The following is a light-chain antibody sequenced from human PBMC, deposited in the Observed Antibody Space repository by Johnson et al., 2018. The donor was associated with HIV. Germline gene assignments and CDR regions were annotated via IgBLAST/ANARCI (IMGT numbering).Light chain of an antibody. CDR1: SSNIGNNY. V-gene: IGLV1-51*01. J-gene: IGLJ1*01. Sequence: QSVLTQPPSVSAAPGQKVSISCSGSSSNIGNNYVSWYQQLPGTAPKLLIFDNNKRPSGIPDRFSGSKSGTSATLGIAGLTTGDEADYYCGNWDSSLSAGGYVFGTGTKVTVL. CDR2: DNN. CDR3: GNWDSSLSAGGYV.